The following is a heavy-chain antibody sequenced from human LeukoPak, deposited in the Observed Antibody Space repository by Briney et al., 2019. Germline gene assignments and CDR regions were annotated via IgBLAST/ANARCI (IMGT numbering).Heavy chain of an antibody. CDR2: IYYSGSI. D-gene: IGHD5-18*01. CDR3: ARHVRGYSYGPFES. Sequence: PSETLSLTCTVSGGSISDYHWSWIRQPPGKGLEWIGYIYYSGSINYNPSLKSRVTISVDTSKNQCSLKLSSVTAADTAVYYCARHVRGYSYGPFESWGEGALVTVSS. J-gene: IGHJ4*02. CDR1: GGSISDYH. V-gene: IGHV4-59*08.